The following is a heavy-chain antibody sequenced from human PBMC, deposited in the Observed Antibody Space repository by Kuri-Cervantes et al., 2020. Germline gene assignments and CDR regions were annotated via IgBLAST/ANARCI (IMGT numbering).Heavy chain of an antibody. CDR1: GGSISSYY. CDR2: ISSSGSPI. J-gene: IGHJ4*02. D-gene: IGHD1-7*01. CDR3: ARDPLNYASYYDY. Sequence: LSLTCTVSGGSISSYYWSWIRQAPGRGLEWVSYISSSGSPIYYADSVKGRFTISRDNAKNSLDLQMNSLRAEDTAVYYCARDPLNYASYYDYWGQGTLVTVSS. V-gene: IGHV3-11*01.